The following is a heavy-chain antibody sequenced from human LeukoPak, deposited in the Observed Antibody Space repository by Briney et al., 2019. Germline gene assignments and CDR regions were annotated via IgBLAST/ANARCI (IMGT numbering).Heavy chain of an antibody. V-gene: IGHV3-15*01. CDR2: IKSKTDGGTT. CDR1: GLTFSIAW. Sequence: GGSLRLSCAASGLTFSIAWVSWVRQAPGKGLEWVGRIKSKTDGGTTDYAVPVKGRFTISRDDSKNTLFLQMHSLKTADTAVYYCTTGCSRFYRPRDYYYMDVWGRGTTVTVSS. CDR3: TTGCSRFYRPRDYYYMDV. D-gene: IGHD3-9*01. J-gene: IGHJ6*03.